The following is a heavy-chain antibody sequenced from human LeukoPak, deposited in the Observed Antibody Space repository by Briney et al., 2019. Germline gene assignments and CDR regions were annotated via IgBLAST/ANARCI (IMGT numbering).Heavy chain of an antibody. V-gene: IGHV4-34*01. CDR1: GGSFSGYY. D-gene: IGHD2-15*01. J-gene: IGHJ5*02. CDR2: INHSGST. CDR3: ARGPNRYCSGGSCYPGMYNWFDP. Sequence: PSETLSLTCAVYGGSFSGYYWSWIRQPPGKGLEWIGEINHSGSTNYNPSLKSRVTISVDTSKNQFSLKLSSVTAADTAVYYCARGPNRYCSGGSCYPGMYNWFDPWGQGTLVTVSS.